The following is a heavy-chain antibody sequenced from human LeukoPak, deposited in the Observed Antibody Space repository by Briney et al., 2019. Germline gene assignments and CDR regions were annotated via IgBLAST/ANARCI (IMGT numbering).Heavy chain of an antibody. CDR2: INPNSGGT. V-gene: IGHV1-2*02. CDR1: GYTFTGYY. Sequence: ASVKVSCKASGYTFTGYYMHWVRQAPGQGLEWMGWINPNSGGTNYAQKFQGRVTMTRDTSISTACMELSRLRSDDTAVYYCARTFSSSLLAFDYWGQGTLVTVSS. CDR3: ARTFSSSLLAFDY. J-gene: IGHJ4*02. D-gene: IGHD6-6*01.